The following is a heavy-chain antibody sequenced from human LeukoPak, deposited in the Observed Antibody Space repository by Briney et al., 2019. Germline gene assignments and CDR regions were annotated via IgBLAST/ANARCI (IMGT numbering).Heavy chain of an antibody. V-gene: IGHV3-21*01. D-gene: IGHD1-26*01. CDR2: ISTSSSYI. Sequence: GGSLRLSCAASGFTFSSYNMNWVRQAPGKGLEWVSSISTSSSYIYYADSVKGRFTISRDNAKNSLYLQMNSLRAEDTAVYYCAREAIVGASSDYWGQGTLVTVSS. J-gene: IGHJ4*02. CDR3: AREAIVGASSDY. CDR1: GFTFSSYN.